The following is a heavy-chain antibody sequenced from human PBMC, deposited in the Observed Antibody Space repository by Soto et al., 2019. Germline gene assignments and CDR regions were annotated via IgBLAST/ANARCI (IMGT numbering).Heavy chain of an antibody. CDR3: ARDDAMYSYSSGWYFDS. Sequence: ASVKVSCKASGYTFTSYAMHWVRQAPGQRLEWMGWINAGNGNTKYSQKFQGRVTITRDTSASTAYMELRSLRSDDTAVYYCARDDAMYSYSSGWYFDSWGQGTLVTVSS. D-gene: IGHD6-19*01. J-gene: IGHJ4*02. CDR1: GYTFTSYA. CDR2: INAGNGNT. V-gene: IGHV1-3*01.